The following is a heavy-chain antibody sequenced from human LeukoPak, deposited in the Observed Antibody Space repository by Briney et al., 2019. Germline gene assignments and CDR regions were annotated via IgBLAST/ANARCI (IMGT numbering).Heavy chain of an antibody. CDR1: GGSISSYY. Sequence: PSETLSLTCTVSGGSISSYYWSWIRQPPGKGLEWIGYIYYSGSTNYNPSLKSRVTISVDTSKNQFSLKLSSVTAADTAVYYCERLSAAAQTYYYYMDVWGKGTTVTVSS. J-gene: IGHJ6*03. V-gene: IGHV4-59*01. CDR3: ERLSAAAQTYYYYMDV. D-gene: IGHD6-13*01. CDR2: IYYSGST.